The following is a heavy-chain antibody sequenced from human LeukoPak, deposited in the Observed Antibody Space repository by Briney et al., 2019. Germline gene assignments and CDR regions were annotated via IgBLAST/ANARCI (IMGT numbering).Heavy chain of an antibody. J-gene: IGHJ4*02. Sequence: PGGSLRLSCAASGFIFDDYAMHWVRQAPGKGLEWVSGISWNSGSIVYADSVKGRFTISRDSAKNSLYLQMTSLRAEDLALYYCAKGQSYSSSSTIDYWGQGTLVTVSS. V-gene: IGHV3-9*03. CDR3: AKGQSYSSSSTIDY. CDR2: ISWNSGSI. CDR1: GFIFDDYA. D-gene: IGHD6-6*01.